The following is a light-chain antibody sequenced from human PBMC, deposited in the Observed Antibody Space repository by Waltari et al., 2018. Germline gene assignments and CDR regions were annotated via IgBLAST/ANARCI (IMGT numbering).Light chain of an antibody. J-gene: IGLJ3*02. Sequence: QTVVTQEPAFSVSPGGTITLTCALTSGSVSTSDYPRWYQQPPGQAPRTLIYSTNIRSSGVPDRFSGSIIGNKAALTITGAQADDESDYYCVLYGGNGIWVFGGGTRLTVL. CDR2: STN. V-gene: IGLV8-61*01. CDR3: VLYGGNGIWV. CDR1: SGSVSTSDY.